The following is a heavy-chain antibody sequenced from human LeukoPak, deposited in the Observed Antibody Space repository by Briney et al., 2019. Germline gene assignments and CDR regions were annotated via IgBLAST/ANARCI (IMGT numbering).Heavy chain of an antibody. V-gene: IGHV3-23*01. CDR3: AKGSTRGYYYYYGMDV. CDR2: ISGSGGST. D-gene: IGHD2-2*01. CDR1: GFTFSSYA. J-gene: IGHJ6*04. Sequence: GGSLRLSCAASGFTFSSYAMSWVRQAPGKGLEWVSAISGSGGSTYYADSVKGRFTISRDNSKNTLYLQMNGLRAEDTAVYYCAKGSTRGYYYYYGMDVWGKGTTVTVSS.